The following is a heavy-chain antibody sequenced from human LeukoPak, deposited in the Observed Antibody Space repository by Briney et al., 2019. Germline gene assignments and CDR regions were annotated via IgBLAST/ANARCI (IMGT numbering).Heavy chain of an antibody. Sequence: SETLSLTCTVSGDSISNSYWSWSWIRQPPGKGLXXXXXXXXXGSTEKNPSLKSRVTISLDTSNNQISLRLTSVTAADTAVYFCARTRRGYTYGFPSRELLKAFDIWGQGTVVTVSS. CDR1: GDSISNSY. V-gene: IGHV4-59*01. J-gene: IGHJ3*02. CDR3: ARTRRGYTYGFPSRELLKAFDI. D-gene: IGHD5-18*01. CDR2: XXXXGST.